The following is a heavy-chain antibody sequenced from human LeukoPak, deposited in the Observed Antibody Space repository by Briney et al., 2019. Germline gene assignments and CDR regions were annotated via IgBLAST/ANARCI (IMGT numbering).Heavy chain of an antibody. J-gene: IGHJ4*02. D-gene: IGHD3-10*01. Sequence: GASVKVSCKASGYTFTEHYIYWLRQAPGQGLEWMGWISAYNGNTNYAQKLQGRVTMTTDTSTSTAYMELRSLRSDDTAVYYCARDHVRWFGELFGRPPFDYWGQGTLVTVSS. CDR1: GYTFTEHY. V-gene: IGHV1-18*04. CDR3: ARDHVRWFGELFGRPPFDY. CDR2: ISAYNGNT.